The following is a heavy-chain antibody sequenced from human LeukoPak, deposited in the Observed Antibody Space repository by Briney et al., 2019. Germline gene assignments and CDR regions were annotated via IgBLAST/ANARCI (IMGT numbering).Heavy chain of an antibody. CDR2: ISSSSSYI. CDR1: GFTFSSYA. D-gene: IGHD3-22*01. J-gene: IGHJ6*02. V-gene: IGHV3-21*01. CDR3: ARVGKAEGAFYYYDSSGYQTLDV. Sequence: NPGGSLRLSCAASGFTFSSYAMSWVRQAPGKGLEWVSSISSSSSYIYYADSVKGRFTISRDNAKNSLYLQMNSLRAEDTAVYYCARVGKAEGAFYYYDSSGYQTLDVWGQGTTVTVSS.